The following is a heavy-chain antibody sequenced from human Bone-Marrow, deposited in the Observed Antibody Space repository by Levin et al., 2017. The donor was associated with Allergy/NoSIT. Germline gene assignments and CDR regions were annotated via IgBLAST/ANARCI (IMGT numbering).Heavy chain of an antibody. CDR1: GFTFSSYA. Sequence: PGGSLRLSCAASGFTFSSYAMSWVRQAPGKGLEWVSTISGSGGTTNFADSVKGRFTISRDNSENTLYLQMSSLRAEDTAVYYCAKDQGEGSSWYGRFDYWGQGTLVTVSS. V-gene: IGHV3-23*01. CDR3: AKDQGEGSSWYGRFDY. CDR2: ISGSGGTT. D-gene: IGHD6-13*01. J-gene: IGHJ4*02.